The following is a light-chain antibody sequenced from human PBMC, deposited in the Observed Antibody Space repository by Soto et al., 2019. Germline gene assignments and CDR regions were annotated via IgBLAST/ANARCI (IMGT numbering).Light chain of an antibody. CDR1: QGIAGA. CDR3: QQFLSYFVT. Sequence: AIQLTQSPSALAASVGDRVTITCRASQGIAGAVVWYQQKAGRAPKLLIYDASRLVSGVPSRFSGGGSGTDFSLTISSLQPEDFATYYCQQFLSYFVTFGGGNKVEIK. CDR2: DAS. J-gene: IGKJ4*01. V-gene: IGKV1-13*02.